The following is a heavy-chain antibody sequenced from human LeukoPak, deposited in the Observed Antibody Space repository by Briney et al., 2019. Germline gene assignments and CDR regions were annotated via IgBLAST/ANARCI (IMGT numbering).Heavy chain of an antibody. V-gene: IGHV3-21*01. CDR1: GFTFSRYS. D-gene: IGHD3-22*01. CDR3: ARDYYDSSGSSWFVP. Sequence: PGGSLRLSCAASGFTFSRYSMNWVRQAPGKGLEWVSSISSGSSFMYYADSVKGRFTISRDNAKNSLYLQMNSLRAKDTALYYCARDYYDSSGSSWFVPWGQGTLVTVSS. J-gene: IGHJ5*02. CDR2: ISSGSSFM.